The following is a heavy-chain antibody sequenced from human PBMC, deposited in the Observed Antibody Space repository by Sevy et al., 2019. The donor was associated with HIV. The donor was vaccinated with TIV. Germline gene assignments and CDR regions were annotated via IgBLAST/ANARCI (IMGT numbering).Heavy chain of an antibody. CDR3: AKERVKGNNYGSGSYPNWFDS. V-gene: IGHV3-23*01. Sequence: GGSLRLSCVASGFTFSSHAMSWVRQAPGKGLQWVSALSGSGSYKYYTDSVKGRFTISRDNSKNTLYLQMKRLRDEDTAVYYCAKERVKGNNYGSGSYPNWFDSWGQGTLVTVSS. CDR2: LSGSGSYK. D-gene: IGHD3-10*01. CDR1: GFTFSSHA. J-gene: IGHJ5*01.